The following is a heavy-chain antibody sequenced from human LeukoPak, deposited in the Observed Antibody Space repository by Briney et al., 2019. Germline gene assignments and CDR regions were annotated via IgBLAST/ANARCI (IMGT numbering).Heavy chain of an antibody. CDR1: GFTFDDYA. CDR2: ISWDGGST. V-gene: IGHV3-43D*03. J-gene: IGHJ4*02. D-gene: IGHD3-22*01. CDR3: AKDSAYYYDSSGYYKGYFDY. Sequence: GGSLRLSCAASGFTFDDYAMHWVRQAPGKGLEWVSLISWDGGSTYYADSVKGRFTISRDNSKNSLYLQMNSLRAEDTALYYCAKDSAYYYDSSGYYKGYFDYWGQGTLVTVSS.